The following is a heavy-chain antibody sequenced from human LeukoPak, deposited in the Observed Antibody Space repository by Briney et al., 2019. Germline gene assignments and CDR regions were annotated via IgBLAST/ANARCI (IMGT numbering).Heavy chain of an antibody. J-gene: IGHJ1*01. D-gene: IGHD6-6*01. CDR1: GGSFSGYY. CDR3: ATSSGSDFQH. Sequence: SETLSLTCAVYGGSFSGYYWSWIRQPPGKGLEWIGEINHSGSTNYNPSLKSRVTISVNTSKNQFSLKLSSVTAAGTAVYYCATSSGSDFQHWGQGTLVTVSS. CDR2: INHSGST. V-gene: IGHV4-34*01.